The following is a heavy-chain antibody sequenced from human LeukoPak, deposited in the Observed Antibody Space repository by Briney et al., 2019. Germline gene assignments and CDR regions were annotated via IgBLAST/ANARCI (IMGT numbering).Heavy chain of an antibody. V-gene: IGHV3-23*01. Sequence: GGSLRLSCAASGFTFSSYAMSWVRQAPGKGLEWVSAIGGSGGSSYYADSVKGRFTISRDNSKNTLYLQMNSLRAKDTAVYYCMRPSQVASDTSGYLDYWGQGTLVTVS. CDR2: IGGSGGSS. J-gene: IGHJ4*02. CDR3: MRPSQVASDTSGYLDY. D-gene: IGHD3-22*01. CDR1: GFTFSSYA.